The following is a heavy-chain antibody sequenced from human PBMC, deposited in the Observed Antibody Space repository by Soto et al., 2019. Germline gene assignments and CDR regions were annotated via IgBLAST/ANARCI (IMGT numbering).Heavy chain of an antibody. Sequence: DVQLVESGGGLVQPGGSLRVSCAASGFTLGSHRIHWVRQPPGKGLKWVSRIDTDGGGTSYADSVKGRFTISTDNAKNTVYLQMNGLRAEDTAVYYCATVFDLWGQGTLVTVSS. CDR2: IDTDGGGT. J-gene: IGHJ5*02. CDR1: GFTLGSHR. CDR3: ATVFDL. V-gene: IGHV3-74*01.